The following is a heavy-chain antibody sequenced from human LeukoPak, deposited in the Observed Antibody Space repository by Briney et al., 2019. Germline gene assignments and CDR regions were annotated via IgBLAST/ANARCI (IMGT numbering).Heavy chain of an antibody. CDR2: IYYSGSA. V-gene: IGHV4-39*01. CDR1: GGSISSSSHY. Sequence: SETLSLTCSVSGGSISSSSHYWGWIRQPPGKGLEWIGSIYYSGSAYYNPSLKSRVTVSVDTSKNQFSLKLTSVTAADTAVYYCARRDCSSTTCYAGSYYFDYWGQGTLVTVSS. D-gene: IGHD2-2*01. J-gene: IGHJ4*02. CDR3: ARRDCSSTTCYAGSYYFDY.